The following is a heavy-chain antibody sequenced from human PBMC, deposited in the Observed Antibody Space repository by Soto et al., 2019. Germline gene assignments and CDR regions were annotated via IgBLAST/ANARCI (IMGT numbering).Heavy chain of an antibody. V-gene: IGHV1-18*01. D-gene: IGHD3-9*01. CDR2: ISAYNGNT. CDR3: ARDDTKVYDIPVYYYYYGMDV. Sequence: QVQLVQSGAEVKKPGASVKVSCKASGYTFTSYGISWVRQAPGQGLEWMGWISAYNGNTNYAQKLQGRVTMTTDTSTSTAYMELRSLRSDDTAVYDCARDDTKVYDIPVYYYYYGMDVWGQGTTVTVSS. CDR1: GYTFTSYG. J-gene: IGHJ6*02.